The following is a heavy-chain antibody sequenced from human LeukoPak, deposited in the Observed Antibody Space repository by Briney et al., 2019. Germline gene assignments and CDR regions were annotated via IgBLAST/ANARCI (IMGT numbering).Heavy chain of an antibody. V-gene: IGHV1-46*01. CDR3: ARVGTYDSSGYYYPRRDY. Sequence: ASVKVSCKASGYTFTSYGISWVRQAPGQGLEWMGIIDPSDGSTIYAQKFQGRVTMTRDMSTSTVYMQLSSLRSEDTAVYYCARVGTYDSSGYYYPRRDYWGQGTLVTVSS. CDR2: IDPSDGST. D-gene: IGHD3-22*01. CDR1: GYTFTSYG. J-gene: IGHJ4*02.